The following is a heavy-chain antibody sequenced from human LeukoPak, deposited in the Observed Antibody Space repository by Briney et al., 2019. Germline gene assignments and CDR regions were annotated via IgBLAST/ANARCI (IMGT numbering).Heavy chain of an antibody. V-gene: IGHV3-20*04. J-gene: IGHJ4*02. CDR2: INWNGDST. Sequence: PGGSLRLSCAASGFTFDDYGMSWVRQAPGKGLEWVSAINWNGDSTGYADSVKGRFTISRDNAKNSLYLQMSSLRAEDTALYYCARVGWPTESYYFDYWGQGTLVTVSS. D-gene: IGHD2-15*01. CDR3: ARVGWPTESYYFDY. CDR1: GFTFDDYG.